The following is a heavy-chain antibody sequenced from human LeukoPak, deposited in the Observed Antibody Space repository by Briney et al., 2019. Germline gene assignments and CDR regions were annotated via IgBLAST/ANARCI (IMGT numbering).Heavy chain of an antibody. Sequence: ASVTVSCKASGGTFSSYAISWVRQAPGQGLEWMGRIIPIFGTANYAQKFQGRVTITTDESTSTAYMELSSLRSEDTAVYYCARGTQYYYDSSGYPRGEINWFDPWGQGTLVTVSS. D-gene: IGHD3-22*01. CDR3: ARGTQYYYDSSGYPRGEINWFDP. V-gene: IGHV1-69*05. CDR1: GGTFSSYA. CDR2: IIPIFGTA. J-gene: IGHJ5*02.